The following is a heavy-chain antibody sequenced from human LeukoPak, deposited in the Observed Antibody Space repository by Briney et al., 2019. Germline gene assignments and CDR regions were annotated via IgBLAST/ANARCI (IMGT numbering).Heavy chain of an antibody. D-gene: IGHD6-19*01. CDR2: IYPGDSDT. CDR3: ARRSGSAVAYFDY. V-gene: IGHV5-51*01. CDR1: GYSFTSYW. Sequence: GESLKISCKGSGYSFTSYWIGWVRQMPGKGLEWMGIIYPGDSDTRYSPSFQGQVTISADKSISAAYLQWSSLKASDTAMYYCARRSGSAVAYFDYWGQGTLVTASP. J-gene: IGHJ4*02.